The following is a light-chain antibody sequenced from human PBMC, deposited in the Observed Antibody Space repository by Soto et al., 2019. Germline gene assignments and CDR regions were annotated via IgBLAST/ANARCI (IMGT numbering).Light chain of an antibody. CDR1: SSDVGGNNY. CDR2: EVT. J-gene: IGLJ2*01. Sequence: QSALTQPPSASGSPGQSVAISCTGTSSDVGGNNYVSWYQQHPGKAPKLMVYEVTKRPSGVSDRFSGSKSGNTASLTVSGLQAEDEADYYCSSYAGSNNVIFGGGTKVTVI. V-gene: IGLV2-8*01. CDR3: SSYAGSNNVI.